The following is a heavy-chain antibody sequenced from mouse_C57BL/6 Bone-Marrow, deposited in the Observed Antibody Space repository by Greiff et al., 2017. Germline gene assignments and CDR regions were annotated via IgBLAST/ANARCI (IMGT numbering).Heavy chain of an antibody. CDR2: ISSGSSTI. CDR1: GFTFSDYG. V-gene: IGHV5-17*01. D-gene: IGHD2-4*01. J-gene: IGHJ3*01. Sequence: LMESGGGLVKPGGSLKLSCAASGFTFSDYGMPWVRQAPEKGLEWVAYISSGSSTIYYADTVKGRFTISRDNAKNPLFLPMTSLRSEDTAMYYCARRNDYGFAYWGQGTLVTVSA. CDR3: ARRNDYGFAY.